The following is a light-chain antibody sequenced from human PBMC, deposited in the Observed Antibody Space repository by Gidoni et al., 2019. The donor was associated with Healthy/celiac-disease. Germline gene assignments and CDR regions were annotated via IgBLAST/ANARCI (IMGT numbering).Light chain of an antibody. CDR2: GAS. CDR3: QQYGSSPQVT. CDR1: QSVSSSY. V-gene: IGKV3-20*01. J-gene: IGKJ4*01. Sequence: IVLTQSPGTLSLSPGERATLSCRASQSVSSSYLAWYQQKPGQAPRLLIYGASSRATGIPDRFSGSGSGTDFTLTISSLEPEDFAVYYCQQYGSSPQVTFGGGTKVEIK.